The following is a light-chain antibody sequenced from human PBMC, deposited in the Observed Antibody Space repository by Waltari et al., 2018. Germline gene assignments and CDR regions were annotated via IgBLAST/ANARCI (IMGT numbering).Light chain of an antibody. CDR3: MQSTHLPYT. Sequence: DIVMTQTPLSLSVTPGPPASTSCKSSQSLLHNDGKPYLCWYLQRPGQSPQLLIYEVSSRFSGVPDRFSGSGSGTDFTLQISRVEAEDVGIYSCMQSTHLPYTFGQGTKLEIK. CDR1: QSLLHNDGKPY. V-gene: IGKV2-29*02. CDR2: EVS. J-gene: IGKJ2*01.